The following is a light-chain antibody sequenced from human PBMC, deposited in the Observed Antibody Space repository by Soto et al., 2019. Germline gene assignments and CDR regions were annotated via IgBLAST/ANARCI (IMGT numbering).Light chain of an antibody. V-gene: IGKV2-28*01. CDR1: QSLLHSNGYNS. J-gene: IGKJ1*01. Sequence: DIVMTQSPLSLPVTPGEPASISCRSSQSLLHSNGYNSLDWYLQKPGQSPQLLIYLGSDRASGVPDRFSGSGSGTDFTMKISRVDAEDVGVYYCMQALQTPPWTFGQGTKVEIK. CDR2: LGS. CDR3: MQALQTPPWT.